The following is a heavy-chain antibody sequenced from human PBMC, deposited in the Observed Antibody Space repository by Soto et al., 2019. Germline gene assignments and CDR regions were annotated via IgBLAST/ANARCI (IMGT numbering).Heavy chain of an antibody. J-gene: IGHJ4*02. CDR2: ISAYNGNT. CDR3: ARDRSNYDFWSAISDY. V-gene: IGHV1-18*04. D-gene: IGHD3-3*01. Sequence: ASVKVSCKASGYTFTSYGISWVRQAPGQGLEWMGWISAYNGNTNYAQKLQGRVTMTTDTSTSTAYMELRSLRSDDTAVYYCARDRSNYDFWSAISDYWGQGTLVTVSS. CDR1: GYTFTSYG.